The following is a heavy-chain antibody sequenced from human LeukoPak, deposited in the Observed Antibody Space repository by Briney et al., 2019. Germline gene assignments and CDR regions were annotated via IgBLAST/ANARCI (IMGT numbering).Heavy chain of an antibody. CDR3: ARGVGGGSYVDY. V-gene: IGHV4-39*07. CDR1: GGSISSSSYY. J-gene: IGHJ4*02. CDR2: IYYSGST. D-gene: IGHD1-26*01. Sequence: SETLSLTCTVSGGSISSSSYYWGWIRQPPGKGLEWIGSIYYSGSTYYNPSLKSRVTISVDTSKNQFSLKLSSVTAADTAVYYCARGVGGGSYVDYWGQGTLVTVSS.